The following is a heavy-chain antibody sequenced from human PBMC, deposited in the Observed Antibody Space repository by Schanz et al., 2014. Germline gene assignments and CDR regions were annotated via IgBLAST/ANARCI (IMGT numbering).Heavy chain of an antibody. D-gene: IGHD6-13*01. V-gene: IGHV3-7*01. CDR1: GFTFSRHA. Sequence: VELVESGGGVVQPGRSLRLSCAASGFTFSRHAMHWVRQAAGKGLEWVAAINQAASVQYYVDSVKGRFTISRDDAKNSHYLQMNSLRVEDTAVFYCVKIGYTHWSLDDWGQGILVTVSS. CDR2: INQAASVQ. J-gene: IGHJ4*02. CDR3: VKIGYTHWSLDD.